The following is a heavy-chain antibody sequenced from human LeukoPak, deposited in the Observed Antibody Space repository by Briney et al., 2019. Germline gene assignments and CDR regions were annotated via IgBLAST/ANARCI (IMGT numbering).Heavy chain of an antibody. CDR1: GGTFSSYA. V-gene: IGHV1-69*01. CDR2: IIPIFGTA. CDR3: VVSCYWACYGMDV. D-gene: IGHD2-15*01. Sequence: ASVKVSFKASGGTFSSYAISWVRQAPGQGLEWMGGIIPIFGTANYAQKFQGRVTITADESTSTAYMELSSLRSEDTAVYYCVVSCYWACYGMDVWGQGTTVTVSS. J-gene: IGHJ6*02.